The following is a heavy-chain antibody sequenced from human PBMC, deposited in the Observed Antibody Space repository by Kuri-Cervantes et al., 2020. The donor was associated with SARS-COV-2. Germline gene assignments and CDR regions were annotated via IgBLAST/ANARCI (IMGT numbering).Heavy chain of an antibody. CDR3: ARYDGSTNNYYYYGMDV. D-gene: IGHD2-2*01. Sequence: ASVKVSCKASGYTFTGYYMHWVRQAPGQGLEWMGWINPNSGGTNYAQKFQGRVTMTRDTSISTAYMELSRLRSDDTAVYYCARYDGSTNNYYYYGMDVWGQGTLVTVSS. CDR1: GYTFTGYY. V-gene: IGHV1-2*02. CDR2: INPNSGGT. J-gene: IGHJ6*02.